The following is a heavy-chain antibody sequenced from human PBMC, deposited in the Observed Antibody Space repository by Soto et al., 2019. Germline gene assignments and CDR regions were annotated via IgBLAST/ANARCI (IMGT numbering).Heavy chain of an antibody. D-gene: IGHD3-22*01. Sequence: EVQLVESGGGLIQPGGSLRLSCAASGFTVSSNYMSWVRQAPGKGLEWVSVISSGGSTYYADSVKGRFTISRDNSKNTRYLEMNILRAEDTAVYYCARDRVESGYPEYFQHWGQGTLVTVSS. CDR2: ISSGGST. CDR1: GFTVSSNY. CDR3: ARDRVESGYPEYFQH. V-gene: IGHV3-53*01. J-gene: IGHJ1*01.